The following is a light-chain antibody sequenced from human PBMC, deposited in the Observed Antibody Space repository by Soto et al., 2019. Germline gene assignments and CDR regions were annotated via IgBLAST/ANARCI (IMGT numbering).Light chain of an antibody. CDR3: SSYTTNSTLV. CDR2: EVS. CDR1: SSDVGAYNY. J-gene: IGLJ1*01. Sequence: QSALTQPASVSGSPGQSITISCTGTSSDVGAYNYVSWYQQHPGKAPKLIIYEVSNRPSRVSNRFSGSKSGDTASLTISGLQAEDEADYYCSSYTTNSTLVFGTGTKVTVL. V-gene: IGLV2-14*01.